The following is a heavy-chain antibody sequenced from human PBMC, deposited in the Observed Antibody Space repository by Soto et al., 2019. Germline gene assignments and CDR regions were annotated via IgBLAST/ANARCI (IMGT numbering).Heavy chain of an antibody. Sequence: ASVKVSCKASGYTFTSYGISSVRQAPGQGLEWMGWISAYNGNTNYAQKLQGRVTMTTDTSTSTAYMELRSLRSDDTAVYYCARASSSSGLNWFDPWGQGTLVTVSS. D-gene: IGHD6-6*01. J-gene: IGHJ5*02. CDR2: ISAYNGNT. CDR3: ARASSSSGLNWFDP. CDR1: GYTFTSYG. V-gene: IGHV1-18*01.